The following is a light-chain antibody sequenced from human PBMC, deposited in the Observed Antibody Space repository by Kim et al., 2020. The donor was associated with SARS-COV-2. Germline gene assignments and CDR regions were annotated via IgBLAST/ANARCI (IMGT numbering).Light chain of an antibody. V-gene: IGLV10-54*01. J-gene: IGLJ3*02. CDR1: SNNVGDQG. CDR3: SAWDSSLSAWV. Sequence: QAGLTQPPSVSKGLRQTATLTCTGNSNNVGDQGAAWLQQHQGHPPKLRSHRNNNRPSGISERLSASRSGDTASLTITGLQPEDEADYYCSAWDSSLSAWVFGGGTQLTVL. CDR2: RNN.